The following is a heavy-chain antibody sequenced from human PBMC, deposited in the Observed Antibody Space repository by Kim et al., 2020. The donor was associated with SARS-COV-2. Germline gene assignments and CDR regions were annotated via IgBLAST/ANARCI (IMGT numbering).Heavy chain of an antibody. Sequence: SQTLSLTCAISGDSVSSNSAAWNWIRQSPSRGLEWLGRTYYRSKWYNDYAVSVKSRITINPDTSKNQFSLQLNSVTPEDTAVYYCARAHPLLRIAVATFFDYWGQGTLVTVSS. V-gene: IGHV6-1*01. J-gene: IGHJ4*02. CDR3: ARAHPLLRIAVATFFDY. CDR2: TYYRSKWYN. CDR1: GDSVSSNSAA. D-gene: IGHD6-19*01.